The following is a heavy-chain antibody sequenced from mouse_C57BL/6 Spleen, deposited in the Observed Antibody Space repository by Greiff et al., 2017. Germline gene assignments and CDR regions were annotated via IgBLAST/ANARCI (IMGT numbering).Heavy chain of an antibody. D-gene: IGHD2-4*01. CDR3: ARHEDDYDVGGYAMDY. CDR2: FYPGSGSI. V-gene: IGHV1-62-2*01. Sequence: VQLQQSGAELVKPGASVKLSCKASGYTFTEYTIHWVKQRSGQGLEWVGWFYPGSGSIKYNEKFKDKATLTADKSSSTVDMELSRLTSEDSAVYFCARHEDDYDVGGYAMDYWGQGTSVTVSS. CDR1: GYTFTEYT. J-gene: IGHJ4*01.